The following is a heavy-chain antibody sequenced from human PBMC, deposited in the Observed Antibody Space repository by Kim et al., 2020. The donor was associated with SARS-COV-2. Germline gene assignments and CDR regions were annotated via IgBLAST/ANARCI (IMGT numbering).Heavy chain of an antibody. Sequence: SETLSLTCTVSGGSISSGGYYWSWIRQHPGKGLEWIGYIYYSGSTYYNPSLKSRVTISVDTSKNQFSLKLSSVTAADTAVYYCARDWDSSGYFDYWGQGTLVTVSP. V-gene: IGHV4-31*03. CDR2: IYYSGST. CDR3: ARDWDSSGYFDY. D-gene: IGHD3-22*01. CDR1: GGSISSGGYY. J-gene: IGHJ4*02.